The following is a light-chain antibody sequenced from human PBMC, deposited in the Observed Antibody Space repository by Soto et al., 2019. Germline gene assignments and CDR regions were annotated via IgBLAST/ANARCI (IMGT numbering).Light chain of an antibody. CDR1: SSDVGGYNY. V-gene: IGLV2-14*01. J-gene: IGLJ3*02. Sequence: QSALTQPASVSGSPGQSITISCTGTSSDVGGYNYVSWYQQHPGNAPKLMIYEVSNRPSGVSNRFSGSKSGNTASLTISGVRAEDEADYYCSSYTSSSTLGVFGGGTKVTVL. CDR2: EVS. CDR3: SSYTSSSTLGV.